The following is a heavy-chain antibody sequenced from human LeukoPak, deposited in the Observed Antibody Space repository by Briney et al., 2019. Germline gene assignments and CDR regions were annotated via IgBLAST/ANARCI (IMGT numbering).Heavy chain of an antibody. Sequence: SETLSLTCTVSGYSISSGYYWGWIRQPPGKGLEWIGSIYHSGSTYYNPSLKSRVTISVDTSKNQFSLKLSSVTAADTAVYYCAREAVAADYWGQGTLVTVSS. D-gene: IGHD6-19*01. V-gene: IGHV4-38-2*02. CDR1: GYSISSGYY. CDR3: AREAVAADY. J-gene: IGHJ4*02. CDR2: IYHSGST.